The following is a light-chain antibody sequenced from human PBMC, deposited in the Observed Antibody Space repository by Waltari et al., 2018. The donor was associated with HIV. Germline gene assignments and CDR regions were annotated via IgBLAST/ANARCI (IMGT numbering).Light chain of an antibody. J-gene: IGKJ1*01. Sequence: DIQMTQSPSSLSASVGDRVTITCRASQNIKKYLNWYQQQPGKTPELLVFAASNLQRGVPSRFRGSGSGTDFTLTISSLQREDFATYYCQQSYSTPPTFGQGTKVEIK. CDR1: QNIKKY. CDR2: AAS. V-gene: IGKV1-39*01. CDR3: QQSYSTPPT.